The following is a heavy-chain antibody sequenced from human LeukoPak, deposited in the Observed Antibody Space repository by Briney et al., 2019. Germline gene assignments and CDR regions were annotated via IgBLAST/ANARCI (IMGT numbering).Heavy chain of an antibody. V-gene: IGHV3-30*18. CDR2: ISYDGSNK. CDR1: GFTFSSYG. Sequence: GGSLRLSCAASGFTFSSYGMHWVHQAPSKGLEWVAVISYDGSNKYYADSVKGRFTISRDNSKNTLYLQMNSLRAEDTAVYYCAKDGIFGVVLDYFDYWGQGTLVTVSS. D-gene: IGHD3-3*02. CDR3: AKDGIFGVVLDYFDY. J-gene: IGHJ4*02.